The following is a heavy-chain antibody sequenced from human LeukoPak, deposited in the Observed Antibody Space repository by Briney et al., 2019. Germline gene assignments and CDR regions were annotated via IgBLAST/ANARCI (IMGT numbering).Heavy chain of an antibody. CDR2: INPSGGST. Sequence: ASVKVSCKASGYTFTSYYMHWVRQAPGQGLEWMGIINPSGGSTSYAQKFQGRVTMTRDMSTSTVYMELSSLGSEDTAVYYCTRIWVPKLRGVTPDAFDIWGQGTMVTVSS. CDR1: GYTFTSYY. D-gene: IGHD3-10*01. J-gene: IGHJ3*02. CDR3: TRIWVPKLRGVTPDAFDI. V-gene: IGHV1-46*03.